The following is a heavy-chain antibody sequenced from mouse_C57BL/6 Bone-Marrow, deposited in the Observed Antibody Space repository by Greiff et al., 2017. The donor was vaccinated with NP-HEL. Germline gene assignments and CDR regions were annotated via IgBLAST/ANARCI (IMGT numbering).Heavy chain of an antibody. CDR3: ARVGTYYGNYGDY. Sequence: QVQLQQPGAELVKPGASVKLSCKASGYTFTSYWMQWVKQRPGQGLEWIGEIDPSDSYTNYNQKFKGKATLTVDTSSSTAYMQLSSLTSEDSAVYYCARVGTYYGNYGDYWGQGTTLTVSS. CDR1: GYTFTSYW. J-gene: IGHJ2*01. V-gene: IGHV1-50*01. D-gene: IGHD2-10*01. CDR2: IDPSDSYT.